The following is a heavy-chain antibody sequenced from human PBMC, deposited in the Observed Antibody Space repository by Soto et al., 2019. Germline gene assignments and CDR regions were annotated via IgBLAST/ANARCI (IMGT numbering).Heavy chain of an antibody. CDR1: GFTLSSSA. D-gene: IGHD3-22*01. CDR3: ARGGGISMIYPEGNHFDY. CDR2: ISYDGSNK. V-gene: IGHV3-30-3*01. Sequence: QVQLVESGGGVVQPGRPLRLSCAASGFTLSSSAMHWVRQAPGKGLEWVAVISYDGSNKYYADSVKGRFTISRDNSKNTLYLQMNSMRAEDTAVFYCARGGGISMIYPEGNHFDYWGQGTLVTVSS. J-gene: IGHJ4*02.